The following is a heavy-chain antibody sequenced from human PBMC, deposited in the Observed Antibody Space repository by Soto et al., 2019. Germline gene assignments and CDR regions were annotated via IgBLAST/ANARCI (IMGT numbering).Heavy chain of an antibody. CDR2: IYYRGST. D-gene: IGHD2-2*01. CDR3: ARLDGPSRTTPLFHP. CDR1: GGSISSYY. Sequence: QVQLQESGPGLVKPSETLSLTCTVSGGSISSYYWSWIRQPPGKGLEWIGYIYYRGSTNYNPSLKSRVTISGNTAKNQVSRKLSPVTAANTAVYYCARLDGPSRTTPLFHPWGQGTLVTVSS. J-gene: IGHJ5*02. V-gene: IGHV4-59*08.